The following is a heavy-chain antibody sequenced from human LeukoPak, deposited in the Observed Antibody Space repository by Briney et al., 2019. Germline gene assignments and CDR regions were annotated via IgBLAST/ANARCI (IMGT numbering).Heavy chain of an antibody. Sequence: PGGSLRLSCAASGFSFNNNAMSWVRQAPGKGLEWGSAINGGGDATEYADSVKGRFTISRDNSKKTLYLQMNSLRPEDTAVYYCARCTASCYANAFDVWGQGTLLTVSS. CDR2: INGGGDAT. J-gene: IGHJ3*01. V-gene: IGHV3-23*01. CDR1: GFSFNNNA. D-gene: IGHD2-2*01. CDR3: ARCTASCYANAFDV.